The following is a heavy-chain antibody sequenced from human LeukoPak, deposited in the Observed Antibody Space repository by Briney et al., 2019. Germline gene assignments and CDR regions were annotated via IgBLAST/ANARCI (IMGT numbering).Heavy chain of an antibody. Sequence: GGSLRLSCAASEFTFSGHWMSWVRQAPGKGLEWVANINQGGSDKYYVDSVKGRFTISRDNANNLLYLQMNSLRGEDTAVYYCTRDRSRAEDDWGQGTLVTVSP. D-gene: IGHD1-14*01. CDR2: INQGGSDK. J-gene: IGHJ4*02. CDR3: TRDRSRAEDD. V-gene: IGHV3-7*01. CDR1: EFTFSGHW.